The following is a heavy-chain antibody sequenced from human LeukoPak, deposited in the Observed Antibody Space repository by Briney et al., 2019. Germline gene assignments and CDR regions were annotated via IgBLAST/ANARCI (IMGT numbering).Heavy chain of an antibody. CDR2: TSSNGGST. Sequence: PGGSLRLSCSASGFTLSNYAMHWVRQAPGKGLEYVSGTSSNGGSTYYADSVKGRFTISRDNSKNTLNLQMSSLRAEDTAVYYCVKGLGFYTYYSMDVWGQGTTVTVSS. CDR1: GFTLSNYA. CDR3: VKGLGFYTYYSMDV. D-gene: IGHD2/OR15-2a*01. J-gene: IGHJ6*02. V-gene: IGHV3-64D*06.